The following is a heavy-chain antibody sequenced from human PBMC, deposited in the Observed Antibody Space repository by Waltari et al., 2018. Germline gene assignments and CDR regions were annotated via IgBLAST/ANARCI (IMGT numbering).Heavy chain of an antibody. V-gene: IGHV1-8*01. Sequence: QVQLVQSGAEVKKPGASVKVSCKASGYTFTSYDINWVRQATGQGLEWMGWMNPNSGNTGYAQKFQGRGTMTRNTSISTAYMELSSLRSEDTAVYYCARGPRRIAARFSWFDPWGQGTLVTVSS. CDR1: GYTFTSYD. J-gene: IGHJ5*02. D-gene: IGHD6-6*01. CDR3: ARGPRRIAARFSWFDP. CDR2: MNPNSGNT.